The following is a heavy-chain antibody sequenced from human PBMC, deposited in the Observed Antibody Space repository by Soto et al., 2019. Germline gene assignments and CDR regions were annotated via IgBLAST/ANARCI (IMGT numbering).Heavy chain of an antibody. CDR1: GLSFSSHW. J-gene: IGHJ4*02. CDR2: IYTDGSRA. D-gene: IGHD1-7*01. V-gene: IGHV3-74*01. CDR3: ARGARNYYYFDY. Sequence: EVQLVESGGGLVQPGGSLRLSCEASGLSFSSHWMHWVRQAPGKGLVWVSRIYTDGSRADYADSVKGRFTISRDNAKNTAYLQLNGLGAEDTAVYYCARGARNYYYFDYWGQGTLVTVSS.